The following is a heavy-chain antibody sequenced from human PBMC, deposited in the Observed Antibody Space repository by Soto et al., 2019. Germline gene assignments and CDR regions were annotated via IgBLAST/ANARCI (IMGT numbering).Heavy chain of an antibody. V-gene: IGHV4-59*08. CDR2: IYYSGST. CDR1: GGSISSYY. D-gene: IGHD4-17*01. CDR3: ARRYGALFDY. Sequence: QVQLQESGPGLVKPSETLSLTCTVSGGSISSYYWSWIRQLPGKGLEWIGYIYYSGSTNYNPSLKSRVTISVDTSKNQFSLKLSSVTAADTAVYYCARRYGALFDYWGQGTLVTVSS. J-gene: IGHJ4*02.